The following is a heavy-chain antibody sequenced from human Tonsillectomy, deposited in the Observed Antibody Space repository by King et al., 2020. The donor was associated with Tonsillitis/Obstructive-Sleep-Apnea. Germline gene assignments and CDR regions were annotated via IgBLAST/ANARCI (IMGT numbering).Heavy chain of an antibody. CDR2: IYYSGHT. CDR3: ARRVTGDPWIDY. CDR1: GGSISSSTYY. Sequence: QVQLQESGPGLVKPSETLSLTCTVSGGSISSSTYYCGCIRQPPGKGLEWIGSIYYSGHTYFNPSLKSRGTISVDTSKHQFSLKLSSGTAADTAVYYCARRVTGDPWIDYWGQGTLVTVSS. J-gene: IGHJ4*02. D-gene: IGHD7-27*01. V-gene: IGHV4-39*01.